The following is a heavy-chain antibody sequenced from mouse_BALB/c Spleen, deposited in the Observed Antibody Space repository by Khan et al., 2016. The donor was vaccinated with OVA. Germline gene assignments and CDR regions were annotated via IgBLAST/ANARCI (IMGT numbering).Heavy chain of an antibody. CDR3: ARAGTRYNYAMDY. D-gene: IGHD1-1*01. Sequence: EVQLVETGPGLVKPSQSLSLTCTVTGYSITSDYAWNWIRQFPGNKLEWMGYISYSGSTNYNPALKSRISITRDTSKNQFFLQLNSVTTEDTATYCCARAGTRYNYAMDYWGQGTSVTVSS. CDR1: GYSITSDYA. CDR2: ISYSGST. J-gene: IGHJ4*01. V-gene: IGHV3-2*02.